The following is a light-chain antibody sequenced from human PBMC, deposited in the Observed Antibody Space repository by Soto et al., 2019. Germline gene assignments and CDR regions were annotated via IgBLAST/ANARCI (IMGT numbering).Light chain of an antibody. J-gene: IGKJ4*01. V-gene: IGKV3-20*01. Sequence: EIVLTQSPGTLSLSPGERVTLSCRASQSVSRSYSAWYQQKPGKAPRLLIYGASSMATGIPDRFSGSGAGIDFTLTISRLEPEDFAVYYWQHYGSYPRACGGGTKVEIK. CDR2: GAS. CDR1: QSVSRSY. CDR3: QHYGSYPRA.